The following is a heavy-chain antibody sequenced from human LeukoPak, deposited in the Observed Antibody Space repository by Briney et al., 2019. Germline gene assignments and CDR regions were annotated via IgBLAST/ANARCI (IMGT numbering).Heavy chain of an antibody. CDR2: IRYDGSNK. V-gene: IGHV3-30*02. CDR3: AKDIVTSQNWFDP. CDR1: GFTFSIYG. Sequence: PGGSLRLSCAASGFTFSIYGMHLVRQAPGKGLEWVAFIRYDGSNKYYADSVKGRFTISRDNSKNTLYLQMNSLRAEDTAVYYCAKDIVTSQNWFDPWGQGTLVTVSS. D-gene: IGHD2/OR15-2a*01. J-gene: IGHJ5*02.